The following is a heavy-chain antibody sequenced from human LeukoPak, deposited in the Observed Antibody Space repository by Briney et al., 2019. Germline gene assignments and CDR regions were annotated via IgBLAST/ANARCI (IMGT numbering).Heavy chain of an antibody. V-gene: IGHV3-53*01. CDR1: GFTVSSNY. CDR2: IYSGGST. Sequence: PGGSLRLSCAASGFTVSSNYMSWVRQAPGKGLEWVSVIYSGGSTYYADSVKGRFTISRDNSKNTLYLQMNSLRAEDTAVYYCAGGIYYYDSSGYPFDYWGQGTLVTVSS. D-gene: IGHD3-22*01. J-gene: IGHJ4*02. CDR3: AGGIYYYDSSGYPFDY.